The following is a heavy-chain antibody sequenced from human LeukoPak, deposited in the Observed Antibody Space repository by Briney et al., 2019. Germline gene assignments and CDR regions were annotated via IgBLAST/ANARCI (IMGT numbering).Heavy chain of an antibody. CDR1: GGSISSGGYS. CDR3: ARSGTYGTTPTRLGYDWFDP. J-gene: IGHJ5*02. D-gene: IGHD3-10*01. Sequence: SETLSLTCAVSGGSISSGGYSWSWIRQPPGKGLEWIGYIYHSGSTYYNPSLKSRVTISVDRSKNQFSLKLSSVTAADTAVYYCARSGTYGTTPTRLGYDWFDPWGQGTLVTVSS. CDR2: IYHSGST. V-gene: IGHV4-30-2*01.